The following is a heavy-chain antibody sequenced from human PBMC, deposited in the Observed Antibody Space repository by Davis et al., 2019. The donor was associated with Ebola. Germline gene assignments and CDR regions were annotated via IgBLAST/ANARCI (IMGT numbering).Heavy chain of an antibody. D-gene: IGHD2-15*01. CDR3: AREGERYCSGGSCYYRPYYYGMDV. V-gene: IGHV3-30-3*01. CDR1: GFTFSSYA. Sequence: PGGSLRLSCAASGFTFSSYAMHWVRQAPGKGLEWVAVISYDGSNKYYADSVKGRFTISRDNSKNTLYLQMNSLRAEDTAVYYCAREGERYCSGGSCYYRPYYYGMDVWGQGTTVTVSS. CDR2: ISYDGSNK. J-gene: IGHJ6*02.